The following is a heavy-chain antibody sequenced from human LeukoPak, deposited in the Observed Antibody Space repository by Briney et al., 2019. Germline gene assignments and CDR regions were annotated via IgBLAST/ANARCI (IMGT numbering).Heavy chain of an antibody. CDR1: GGTFSSYA. V-gene: IGHV1-46*01. J-gene: IGHJ1*01. CDR2: INPSGGST. Sequence: ASVKVSCKASGGTFSSYAISWVRQAPGQGLEWMGIINPSGGSTSYAQKFQGRVTMTRDMSTSTVYMELSSLRSEDTAVYYCARDYYDSSGYFGMRYFQHWGQGTLVTVSS. D-gene: IGHD3-22*01. CDR3: ARDYYDSSGYFGMRYFQH.